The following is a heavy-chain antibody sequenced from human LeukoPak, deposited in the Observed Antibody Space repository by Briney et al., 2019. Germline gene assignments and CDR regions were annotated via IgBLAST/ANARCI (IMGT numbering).Heavy chain of an antibody. V-gene: IGHV3-74*01. CDR2: INSDGSST. J-gene: IGHJ4*02. CDR1: GFTFSSYW. D-gene: IGHD3-10*01. CDR3: ARERDTMVRGVTESFDY. Sequence: LPGGSLRLSCAASGFTFSSYWMHWVRQAPGKGLVWVSRINSDGSSTSYADSVKGRFTISRDNAKNTLYLQMNSLRAADTAVYYCARERDTMVRGVTESFDYWGQGTLVTVSS.